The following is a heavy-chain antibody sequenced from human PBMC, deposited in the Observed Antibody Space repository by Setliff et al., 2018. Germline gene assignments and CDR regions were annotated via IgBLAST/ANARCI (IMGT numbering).Heavy chain of an antibody. CDR1: GGSISDSHYY. Sequence: SETLSLTCTVSGGSISDSHYYWGWFRQPPGMRPEWIGTVYHSGSTYYNPSLKSRVTISVDTSKNQFSLKLSSVTAADTAVYSCARRNGEKLDPWGQGTLVTGSS. J-gene: IGHJ5*02. CDR3: ARRNGEKLDP. CDR2: VYHSGST. V-gene: IGHV4-39*07.